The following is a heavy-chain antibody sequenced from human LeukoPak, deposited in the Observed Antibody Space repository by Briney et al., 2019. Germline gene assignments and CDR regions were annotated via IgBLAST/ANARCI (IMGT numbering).Heavy chain of an antibody. CDR3: ARDKAAGYRDAFDI. J-gene: IGHJ3*02. CDR1: GYTFTSYG. V-gene: IGHV1-18*01. CDR2: ISAYNGNT. D-gene: IGHD6-13*01. Sequence: ASVKVSCKASGYTFTSYGISWARQAPGRGLEWMGWISAYNGNTNYAQKLQGRVTMATDTSTSTAYMELRSLRSDDTAVYYCARDKAAGYRDAFDIWGQGTMVTVSS.